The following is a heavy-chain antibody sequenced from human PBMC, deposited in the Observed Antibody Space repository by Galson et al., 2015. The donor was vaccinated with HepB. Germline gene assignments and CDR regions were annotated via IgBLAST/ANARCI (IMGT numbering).Heavy chain of an antibody. CDR3: AKGIWEYYDNRVFDS. V-gene: IGHV3-23*01. Sequence: SLRLSCAAFGFTFSTYAMNWVRQAPGKGLEWVSTISGSGSNTFYADSVKGRFTISRDSSKNTLYLQMSSLRAEDTAVYYCAKGIWEYYDNRVFDSWGQGTLVTVSS. J-gene: IGHJ4*02. D-gene: IGHD3-22*01. CDR1: GFTFSTYA. CDR2: ISGSGSNT.